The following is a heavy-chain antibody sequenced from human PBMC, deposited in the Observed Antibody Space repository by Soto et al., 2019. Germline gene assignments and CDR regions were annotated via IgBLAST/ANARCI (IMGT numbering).Heavy chain of an antibody. J-gene: IGHJ4*02. D-gene: IGHD2-15*01. CDR1: GGSISSYY. CDR3: ARLGYCSGGSCLYYFDY. V-gene: IGHV4-59*08. Sequence: QVQLQESGPGLVKPSETLSLTCTVSGGSISSYYWSWIRQPPGKGLEWIGYIYYSGGTNYNPSLKSRVTISVDTSKNQFSLKLSSVTAADTAVYYCARLGYCSGGSCLYYFDYWGQGTLVTVSS. CDR2: IYYSGGT.